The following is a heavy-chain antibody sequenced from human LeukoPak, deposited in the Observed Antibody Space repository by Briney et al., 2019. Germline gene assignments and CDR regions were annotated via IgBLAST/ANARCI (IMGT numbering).Heavy chain of an antibody. Sequence: GALRLPCAVSGFPFSTFGMHWVRQAPGKGLEWVAAIAYDGSVKYYPDSLKGRLTISRDNSKNTLYLQMNSLRTEDTAVYSCAKDRTVVGATSFDYWGLGTLVTVSS. CDR3: AKDRTVVGATSFDY. J-gene: IGHJ4*02. D-gene: IGHD1-26*01. CDR1: GFPFSTFG. CDR2: IAYDGSVK. V-gene: IGHV3-30*18.